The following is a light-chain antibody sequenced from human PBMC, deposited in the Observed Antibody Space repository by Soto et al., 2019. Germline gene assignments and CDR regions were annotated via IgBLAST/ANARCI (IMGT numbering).Light chain of an antibody. CDR2: DAS. Sequence: MHQSPSPPSASLGNRVTLTCRASQSINNWLAWYRQKPGKAPKLLIYDASRLESGVPARFSGSGSGTEFTLTISSLQPDDFATYYCQQYNLYWTFGQGTKVDIK. J-gene: IGKJ1*01. V-gene: IGKV1-5*01. CDR1: QSINNW. CDR3: QQYNLYWT.